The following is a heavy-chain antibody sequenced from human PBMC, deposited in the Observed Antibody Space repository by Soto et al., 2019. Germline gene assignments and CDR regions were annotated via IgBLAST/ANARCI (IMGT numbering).Heavy chain of an antibody. CDR1: GFTFSSYS. Sequence: EVQLVESGGGLVQPGGSLRLSCAASGFTFSSYSMNWVRQAPGKGLEWVSYISSSSSTIYYADSVKCRFTISRDNAKNSLYLQMNSLRDEDTAVYYCARAFRITIFGVAYGMDVWGQGTTVTVSS. D-gene: IGHD3-3*01. CDR2: ISSSSSTI. CDR3: ARAFRITIFGVAYGMDV. V-gene: IGHV3-48*02. J-gene: IGHJ6*02.